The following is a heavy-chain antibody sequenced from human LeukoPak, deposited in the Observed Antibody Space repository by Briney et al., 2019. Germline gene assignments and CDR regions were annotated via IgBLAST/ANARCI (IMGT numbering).Heavy chain of an antibody. D-gene: IGHD3-10*01. V-gene: IGHV4-4*07. J-gene: IGHJ5*02. CDR1: GGSISSYY. CDR3: ARESNYYGSGTGWFDP. Sequence: SETLSLTCTVSGGSISSYYWSWIRQPAGKGLEWIGRIYTSGSTNYNPSLKSRVTMSVDTSKNQFSLKLSSVTAADTAVYYCARESNYYGSGTGWFDPWGQGTLVTVSS. CDR2: IYTSGST.